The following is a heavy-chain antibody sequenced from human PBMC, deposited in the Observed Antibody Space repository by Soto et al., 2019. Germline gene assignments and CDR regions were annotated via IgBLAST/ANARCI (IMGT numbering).Heavy chain of an antibody. D-gene: IGHD3-10*01. J-gene: IGHJ4*02. CDR3: AVLLAGGGGDGN. CDR2: VQYGRSS. V-gene: IGHV4-61*01. Sequence: QVQLQESGPGLVKPSGTLSLTCTVSGASVTNTNYHWSWILQPPGRGLEGIGHVQYGRSSEFDSSSLKSRLTLSIDASRNQFSLKLNSVTAADTAIYYCAVLLAGGGGDGNWGQGTLVTVSS. CDR1: GASVTNTNYH.